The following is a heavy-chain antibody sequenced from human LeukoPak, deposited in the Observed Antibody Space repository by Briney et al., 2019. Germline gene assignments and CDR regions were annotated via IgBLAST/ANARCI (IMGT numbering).Heavy chain of an antibody. Sequence: ASVKVSCKASGHTFTGYYMHWVRQAPGQGLEWMGWINPNSGGTNYAQKFQGRVTMTRDTSISTAYMELSRLRSDDTAVYYCARSPRSPRLFSAAGIFDYWGQGTLVTVSS. CDR2: INPNSGGT. J-gene: IGHJ4*02. CDR3: ARSPRSPRLFSAAGIFDY. V-gene: IGHV1-2*02. D-gene: IGHD6-13*01. CDR1: GHTFTGYY.